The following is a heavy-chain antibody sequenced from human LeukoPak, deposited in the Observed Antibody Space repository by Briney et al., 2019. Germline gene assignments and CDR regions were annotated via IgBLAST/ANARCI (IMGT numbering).Heavy chain of an antibody. CDR2: INSKSDNI. D-gene: IGHD6-6*01. CDR1: GFSFRSYS. Sequence: GGSLRLSCTASGFSFRSYSMNWVRQAPGKGLEWISYINSKSDNIYYADSVKGRFTISRDNSKNTLYLQMNSLRAEDTAMYYCARDPLEYSSSSGGYDYWGQGTLVTVSS. V-gene: IGHV3-48*01. CDR3: ARDPLEYSSSSGGYDY. J-gene: IGHJ4*02.